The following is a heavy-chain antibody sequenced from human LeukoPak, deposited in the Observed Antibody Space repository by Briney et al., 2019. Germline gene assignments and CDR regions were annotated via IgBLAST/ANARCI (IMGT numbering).Heavy chain of an antibody. J-gene: IGHJ4*02. CDR2: IKQDGTEK. D-gene: IGHD5-18*01. CDR3: ARDLSGVTGYTYGRGIDY. V-gene: IGHV3-7*01. Sequence: PGGSLRLSCTASGFTFTTYWMSWVRHPPGKGLEWVANIKQDGTEKYYVDSVKGRFTISRDNAKNSLYLQMNSLRVEDTAVYYCARDLSGVTGYTYGRGIDYWGQGTLVTVSS. CDR1: GFTFTTYW.